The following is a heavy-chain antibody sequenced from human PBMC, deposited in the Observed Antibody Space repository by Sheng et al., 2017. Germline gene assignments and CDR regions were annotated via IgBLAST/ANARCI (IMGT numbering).Heavy chain of an antibody. D-gene: IGHD3-10*01. V-gene: IGHV3-21*01. J-gene: IGHJ6*03. Sequence: EVQLVESGGGLVKPGGSLRLSCAASGFTFSSYSMNWVRQAPGKGLEWVSSISSSSSYIYYADSVKGRFTISRDNAKNSLYLQMNSLRAEDTAVYYCASAGDPMVHPPGSYYYYYYMDVWGKGTTVTVSS. CDR1: GFTFSSYS. CDR2: ISSSSSYI. CDR3: ASAGDPMVHPPGSYYYYYYMDV.